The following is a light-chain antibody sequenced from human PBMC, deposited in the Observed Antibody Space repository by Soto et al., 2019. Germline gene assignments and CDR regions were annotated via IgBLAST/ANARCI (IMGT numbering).Light chain of an antibody. J-gene: IGKJ4*02. CDR3: QQYESFPLT. V-gene: IGKV3-20*01. Sequence: EIVLTQSPATLSLSPGERATLSCRASQSVGNNLAWYQQKPGQAPRLLIHGASNRATGIPDRFSGRGSGTDFTLTISRLEPEDFAVYYCQQYESFPLTFGGGTKVDIK. CDR1: QSVGNN. CDR2: GAS.